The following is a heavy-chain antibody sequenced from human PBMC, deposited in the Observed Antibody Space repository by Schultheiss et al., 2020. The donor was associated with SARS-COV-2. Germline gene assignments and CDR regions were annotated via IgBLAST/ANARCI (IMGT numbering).Heavy chain of an antibody. CDR2: IYDSGST. CDR3: ARDMPSYYYDSSVYMFYCYGMDV. CDR1: GGSISSGRYY. Sequence: SETLSLTCTVSGGSISSGRYYWSWIRQPAGKGLEWIGYIYDSGSTNYNPSLESRVTMSVDTSKNQFSLKLTSVTAADTAVYYCARDMPSYYYDSSVYMFYCYGMDVWGQGTTVTVAS. J-gene: IGHJ6*02. V-gene: IGHV4-61*10. D-gene: IGHD3-22*01.